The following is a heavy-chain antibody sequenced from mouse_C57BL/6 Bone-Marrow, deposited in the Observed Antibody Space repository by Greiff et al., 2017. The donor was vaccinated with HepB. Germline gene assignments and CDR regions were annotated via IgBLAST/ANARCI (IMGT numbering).Heavy chain of an antibody. CDR3: ARHRDSSGFFAY. J-gene: IGHJ3*01. D-gene: IGHD3-2*02. Sequence: EVQGVESGGGLVKPGGSLKLSCAASGFTFSSYTMSWVRQTPEKRLEWVATISGGGGNTYYPDSVKGRFTISRDNAKNTLYLQMSSLRSEDTALYYCARHRDSSGFFAYWGQGTLVTVAA. CDR2: ISGGGGNT. V-gene: IGHV5-9*01. CDR1: GFTFSSYT.